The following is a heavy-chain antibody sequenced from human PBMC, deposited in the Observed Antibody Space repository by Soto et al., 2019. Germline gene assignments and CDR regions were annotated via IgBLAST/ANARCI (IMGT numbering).Heavy chain of an antibody. J-gene: IGHJ6*02. CDR1: GGSISSYY. Sequence: QVQLQESGPGLVKPSETMSLTCTVSGGSISSYYWCWIRQPPGKGLVWIGYIYYRWSTHYNHSLKSRVTISVDTSKNQFSLKLSSVTAADTAVYYCARGGGSYYYYGMDVWGQGTTVTVSS. V-gene: IGHV4-59*01. CDR3: ARGGGSYYYYGMDV. CDR2: IYYRWST. D-gene: IGHD1-26*01.